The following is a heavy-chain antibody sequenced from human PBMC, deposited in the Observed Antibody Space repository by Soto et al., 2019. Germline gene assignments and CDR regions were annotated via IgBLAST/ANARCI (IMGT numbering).Heavy chain of an antibody. CDR2: IYYSGST. CDR1: GGSISSSSYY. D-gene: IGHD5-12*01. CDR3: ARQVATITLDY. J-gene: IGHJ4*02. V-gene: IGHV4-39*01. Sequence: SLTCTVSGGSISSSSYYWGWIRQPPGKGLEWIGSIYYSGSTYYNPSLKSRVTISVDTSKNQFSLKLSSVTAADTAVYYCARQVATITLDYWGQGTLVTVSS.